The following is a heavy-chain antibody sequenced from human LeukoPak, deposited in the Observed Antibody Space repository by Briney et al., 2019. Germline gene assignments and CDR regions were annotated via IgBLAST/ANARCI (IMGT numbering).Heavy chain of an antibody. CDR3: ARVFSGSYSY. V-gene: IGHV1-69*04. D-gene: IGHD3-10*02. Sequence: GASVKVSCKASGGTFSSYAISWVRQAPGQGLEWMGRIIPILGIANYAQKFQGRVTITADKSTSAAYMELSSLRSEDTAVYYCARVFSGSYSYWGQGTLVTVSS. CDR1: GGTFSSYA. CDR2: IIPILGIA. J-gene: IGHJ4*02.